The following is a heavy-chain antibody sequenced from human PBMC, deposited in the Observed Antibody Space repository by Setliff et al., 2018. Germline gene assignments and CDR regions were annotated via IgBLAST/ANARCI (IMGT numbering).Heavy chain of an antibody. Sequence: GASVKVSCKASGYTFSTYGLHWVRQAPGQGPEWMGMIITNTGKTSYAQKFQGRVTMTTDTSTGTGYMELRSLRSDDTAVYYCATEGVHTWSSTDYHYYMDVWGRGTTVTVSS. D-gene: IGHD2-21*01. CDR2: IITNTGKT. CDR1: GYTFSTYG. CDR3: ATEGVHTWSSTDYHYYMDV. V-gene: IGHV1-18*01. J-gene: IGHJ6*03.